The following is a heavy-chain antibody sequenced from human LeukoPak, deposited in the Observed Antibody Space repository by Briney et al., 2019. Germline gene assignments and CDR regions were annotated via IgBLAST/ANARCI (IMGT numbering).Heavy chain of an antibody. CDR3: ARTGIAVQGFDY. V-gene: IGHV1-46*01. Sequence: APVKVSCKASGYTFTSYYMHWVRQAPGQGLEWMGIINPSGGSTSYAQKFQGRVTMTRDTSTSTVYMELSSLRSEDTAVYYCARTGIAVQGFDYWGQGTLVTVSS. D-gene: IGHD6-19*01. CDR2: INPSGGST. J-gene: IGHJ4*02. CDR1: GYTFTSYY.